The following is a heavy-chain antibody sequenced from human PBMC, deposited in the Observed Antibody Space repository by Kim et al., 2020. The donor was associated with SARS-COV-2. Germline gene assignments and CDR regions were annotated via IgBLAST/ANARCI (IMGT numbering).Heavy chain of an antibody. CDR1: GGSFSGYY. CDR2: INHSGST. D-gene: IGHD3-3*01. Sequence: SETLSLTCAVYGGSFSGYYWSWIRQPPGKGLEWIGEINHSGSTNYNPSLKSRVTISVDTSKNQFSLKLSSVTAADTAVYYCARGIDFWTRPSWRGGYFDLWGRGTLVTVSS. J-gene: IGHJ2*01. CDR3: ARGIDFWTRPSWRGGYFDL. V-gene: IGHV4-34*01.